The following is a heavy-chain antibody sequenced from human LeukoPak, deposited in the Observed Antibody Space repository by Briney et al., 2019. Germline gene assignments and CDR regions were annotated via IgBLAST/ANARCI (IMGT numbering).Heavy chain of an antibody. D-gene: IGHD1-26*01. J-gene: IGHJ4*02. CDR1: GGSISSSNW. Sequence: SETLSLTCTVSGGSISSSNWWSWVRQPPGKGLEWIGEIYHSGSTNYNPSLKSRVTVSVDKSKNQFSLNLSSVTAADTAIYYCARGGVGATTAYFDYWGQGTLVTVSS. CDR2: IYHSGST. V-gene: IGHV4-4*02. CDR3: ARGGVGATTAYFDY.